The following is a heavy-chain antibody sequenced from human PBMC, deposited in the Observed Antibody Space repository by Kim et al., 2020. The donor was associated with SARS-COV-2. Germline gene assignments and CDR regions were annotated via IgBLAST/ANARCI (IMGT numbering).Heavy chain of an antibody. CDR3: ARDPVPFIAAAGTKALYYCCNGMDV. CDR2: IWYDGSNK. J-gene: IGHJ6*02. D-gene: IGHD6-13*01. Sequence: EGSLRLSCAASGFTFSSYGMHWVRQAPGKGLEWVAVIWYDGSNKYYADSVKGRFTISRDNSKNTLYLQMNSRRAEDTAVYYCARDPVPFIAAAGTKALYYCCNGMDVWGQGTTVTVSS. V-gene: IGHV3-33*01. CDR1: GFTFSSYG.